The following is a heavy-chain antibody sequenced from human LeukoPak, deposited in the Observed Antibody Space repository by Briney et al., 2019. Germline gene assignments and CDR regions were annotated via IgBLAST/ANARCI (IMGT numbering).Heavy chain of an antibody. Sequence: ASVKVSCKASGYTFTSYYMHWVRQATGQGLEWMGIINPSGGSTSYAQKFQGRVTMTRDTSTSTVYMELSSLRSEDTAVYYCARFDGVGATPGAFDIWGQGTMVTVSS. CDR2: INPSGGST. CDR3: ARFDGVGATPGAFDI. CDR1: GYTFTSYY. D-gene: IGHD1-26*01. J-gene: IGHJ3*02. V-gene: IGHV1-46*01.